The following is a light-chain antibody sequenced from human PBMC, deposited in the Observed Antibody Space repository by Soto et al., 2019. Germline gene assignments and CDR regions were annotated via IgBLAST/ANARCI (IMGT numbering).Light chain of an antibody. Sequence: EIVLTQSPGTRSLSPGERATLSWRASQSVSSSYLAWYQQKPGQAPRLLIYGASTRATGIPDRFSGSGSGTEFTLTISSLQSEDFAVYYCQQYNSWPPITFGQGTRLEIK. CDR2: GAS. J-gene: IGKJ5*01. V-gene: IGKV3-15*01. CDR3: QQYNSWPPIT. CDR1: QSVSSSY.